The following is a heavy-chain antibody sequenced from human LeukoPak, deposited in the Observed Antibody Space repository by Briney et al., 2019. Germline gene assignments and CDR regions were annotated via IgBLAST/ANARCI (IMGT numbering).Heavy chain of an antibody. V-gene: IGHV3-11*01. J-gene: IGHJ4*02. D-gene: IGHD1-26*01. CDR3: AGNEGSF. Sequence: GGSLGLSCAASGFTFSDHYMSWFRQAPGKGLEWVSYISNSGSLKYYADSVKGRFTISRDNAKNSLYLQMDSLRAEETAVYYCAGNEGSFWGQGTLVTVSS. CDR2: ISNSGSLK. CDR1: GFTFSDHY.